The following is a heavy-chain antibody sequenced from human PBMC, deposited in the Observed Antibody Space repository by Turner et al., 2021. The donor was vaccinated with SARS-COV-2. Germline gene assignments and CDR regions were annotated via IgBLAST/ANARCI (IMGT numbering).Heavy chain of an antibody. J-gene: IGHJ6*03. CDR2: IKSKIDGGTV. Sequence: EVQLVVSGGGLVEPGGSLRVSCAATGFTFSTTWMTWVRQAPGKGREWVGRIKSKIDGGTVDYAAPVKGRFTISRDDSEDTLYMQMNSLKTEDTAVYYCATANKFYDYMDVWGEGATVTVSS. CDR3: ATANKFYDYMDV. CDR1: GFTFSTTW. V-gene: IGHV3-15*01.